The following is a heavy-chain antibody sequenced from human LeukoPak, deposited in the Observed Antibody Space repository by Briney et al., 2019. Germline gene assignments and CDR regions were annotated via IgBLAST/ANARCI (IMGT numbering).Heavy chain of an antibody. CDR3: ARPSYYDSSGYYEFDY. Sequence: ASVKVSCKASGYTFTSYYMHWVRQAPGQGLEWMGIINPSGGSTNYAQKFQGRVTMTRDTSTSTVYTELSSLRSEDTAVYYCARPSYYDSSGYYEFDYWGQGTLVTVSS. CDR2: INPSGGST. V-gene: IGHV1-46*01. D-gene: IGHD3-22*01. CDR1: GYTFTSYY. J-gene: IGHJ4*02.